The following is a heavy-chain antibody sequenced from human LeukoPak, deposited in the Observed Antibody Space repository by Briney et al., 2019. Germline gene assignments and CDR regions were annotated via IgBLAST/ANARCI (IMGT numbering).Heavy chain of an antibody. CDR1: GYTFTSYG. Sequence: ASVKVSCKASGYTFTSYGITWVRQAPGQGLEWMGWISAYNGNTNYAQKFQGRVTMTRDTSISTAYMELSRLRSDDTAVYYCLIYCSGGSCYGRFFDYWGQGTLVTVSS. CDR2: ISAYNGNT. CDR3: LIYCSGGSCYGRFFDY. D-gene: IGHD2-15*01. V-gene: IGHV1-18*01. J-gene: IGHJ4*02.